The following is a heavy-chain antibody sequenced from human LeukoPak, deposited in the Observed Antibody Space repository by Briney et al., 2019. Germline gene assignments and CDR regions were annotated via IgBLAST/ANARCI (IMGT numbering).Heavy chain of an antibody. Sequence: GGSLRLSCAASGFTFSNAWMSWVRQAPGKGLEWVGRIKSKTDGGTTDYAAPVKGRFTISRDDSKNTLCLQMNSLKTEDTAVYYCTTNWFGELSYFDYWGQGTLVTVSS. V-gene: IGHV3-15*01. J-gene: IGHJ4*02. CDR1: GFTFSNAW. CDR3: TTNWFGELSYFDY. CDR2: IKSKTDGGTT. D-gene: IGHD3-10*01.